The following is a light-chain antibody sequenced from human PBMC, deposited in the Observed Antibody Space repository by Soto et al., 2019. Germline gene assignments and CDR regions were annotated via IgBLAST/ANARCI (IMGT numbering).Light chain of an antibody. J-gene: IGKJ4*01. CDR1: QSVSTN. V-gene: IGKV3-15*01. CDR3: QHNWPPSS. CDR2: SAS. Sequence: EIVMTQSPATLSVSPGERATLSCRASQSVSTNLAWYQQKPGQAPRLLIYSASTRATGIPDRFSGSGSGTEFTLTISSLQSEDFAVYYCQHNWPPSSFGGGTKVEIK.